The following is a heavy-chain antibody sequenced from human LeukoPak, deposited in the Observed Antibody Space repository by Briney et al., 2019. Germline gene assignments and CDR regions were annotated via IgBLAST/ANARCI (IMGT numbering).Heavy chain of an antibody. CDR3: AKDLVRGGGY. J-gene: IGHJ4*02. CDR1: GFTFSSYA. CDR2: ISGSGGTT. Sequence: GGSLRLSCAASGFTFSSYAMSWVRQAPGKGLEWVSVISGSGGTTFYTDSVKGRFTISRDNSKNTLYLQMNSLRAEDTAVYYCAKDLVRGGGYWGQGTLVTVSS. V-gene: IGHV3-23*01. D-gene: IGHD3-10*01.